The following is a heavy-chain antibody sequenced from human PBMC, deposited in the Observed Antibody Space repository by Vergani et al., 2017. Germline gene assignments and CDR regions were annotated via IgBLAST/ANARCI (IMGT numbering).Heavy chain of an antibody. Sequence: EVQLVQSGAEVKKPGESLKISCKGSGYSFTSYWIGWVPQMPGKGLEWMGIIYPGDSDTRYSPSVQRQVTISADKSISTAYLQWSSLKGSDTAMYYCARQDCPSYYGKHWFDPWGQGTLVTVSS. CDR1: GYSFTSYW. J-gene: IGHJ5*02. CDR3: ARQDCPSYYGKHWFDP. CDR2: IYPGDSDT. D-gene: IGHD1-26*01. V-gene: IGHV5-51*01.